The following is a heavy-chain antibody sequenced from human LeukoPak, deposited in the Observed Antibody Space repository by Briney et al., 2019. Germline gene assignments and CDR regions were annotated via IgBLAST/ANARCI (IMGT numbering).Heavy chain of an antibody. J-gene: IGHJ4*02. Sequence: SETLSLTCTVSGDSISSSNYYWGRIRQPPGKGLEWIGSTPYSGDTVYNPSLKSRIIISVDTSKNQFSLKLTSVTAADTAVSYCVRSLATSGMYWGQGTLVTVSS. CDR1: GDSISSSNYY. D-gene: IGHD6-13*01. CDR3: VRSLATSGMY. CDR2: TPYSGDT. V-gene: IGHV4-39*01.